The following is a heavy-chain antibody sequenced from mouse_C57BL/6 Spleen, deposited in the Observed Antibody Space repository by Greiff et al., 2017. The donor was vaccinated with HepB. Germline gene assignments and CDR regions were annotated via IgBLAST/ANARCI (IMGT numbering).Heavy chain of an antibody. Sequence: EVKLVESGPGLVKPSQSLSLTCSVTGYSITSGYYWNWIRQFPGNKLEWMGYISYDGSNNYNPSLKNLISITRDTSKNQFFLKLNSVTTEDTATYYCARDDRYYVSSSWFAYWGQGTLVTVSA. V-gene: IGHV3-6*01. CDR2: ISYDGSN. CDR1: GYSITSGYY. CDR3: ARDDRYYVSSSWFAY. J-gene: IGHJ3*01. D-gene: IGHD1-1*01.